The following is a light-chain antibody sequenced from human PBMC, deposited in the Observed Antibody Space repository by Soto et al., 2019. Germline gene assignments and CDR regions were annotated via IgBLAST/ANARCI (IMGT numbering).Light chain of an antibody. J-gene: IGLJ1*01. Sequence: QAVRPEPGSVCGSPGQAITISCPGTSSDVGSYNLVSWYQQHPGKAPKLMIYEGSKRPSGVSNRFSGSKSGNTASLTISGLQAEDEADYYCSSYASSTTPYVFGTGTKVTVL. V-gene: IGLV2-14*02. CDR2: EGS. CDR1: SSDVGSYNL. CDR3: SSYASSTTPYV.